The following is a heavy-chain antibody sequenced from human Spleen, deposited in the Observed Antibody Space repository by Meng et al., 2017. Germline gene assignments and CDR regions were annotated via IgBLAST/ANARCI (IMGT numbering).Heavy chain of an antibody. CDR1: GGSFSGYH. CDR2: IHHDGST. D-gene: IGHD1-7*01. V-gene: IGHV4-34*01. CDR3: TRGYGSTWPTSDY. Sequence: HLQESGPGLVKPSETLSLNCAVYGGSFSGYHWTWIRQPPGKGLEWIGEIHHDGSTNYNPSLKSRVAISVDTSKNQFSLNLSSVTAADTAVYYCTRGYGSTWPTSDYWGQGTLVTVSS. J-gene: IGHJ4*02.